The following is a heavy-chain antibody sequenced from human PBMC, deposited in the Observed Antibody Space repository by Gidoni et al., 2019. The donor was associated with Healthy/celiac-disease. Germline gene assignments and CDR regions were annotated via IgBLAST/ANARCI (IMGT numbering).Heavy chain of an antibody. V-gene: IGHV1-46*01. CDR1: GYPFTSHY. Sequence: QVQLVQSGAEVKKPGASVQVSCKASGYPFTSHYMHWVRQAPGQGLEWMGKIKPSGGSTSYAQKFQGRVTMTRDTSTSTVYMELSSLRSEDTAVYYCARVSDYDSSAIMDNWFDPWGQGTLVTVSS. CDR3: ARVSDYDSSAIMDNWFDP. D-gene: IGHD3-22*01. CDR2: IKPSGGST. J-gene: IGHJ5*02.